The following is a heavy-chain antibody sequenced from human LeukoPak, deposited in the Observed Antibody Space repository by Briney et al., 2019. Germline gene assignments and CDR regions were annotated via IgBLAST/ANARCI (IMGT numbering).Heavy chain of an antibody. Sequence: GESLKISCKGSGYSFTSYWIGWVRQMPGKGLEWMGIIYPGDSDTRYSPSFQGQVTISADKPISTAYLQWSSLKASDTAIYYCARQGAAGKYYYYYMDVWGKGTTVTVSS. V-gene: IGHV5-51*01. CDR2: IYPGDSDT. J-gene: IGHJ6*03. CDR3: ARQGAAGKYYYYYMDV. D-gene: IGHD6-13*01. CDR1: GYSFTSYW.